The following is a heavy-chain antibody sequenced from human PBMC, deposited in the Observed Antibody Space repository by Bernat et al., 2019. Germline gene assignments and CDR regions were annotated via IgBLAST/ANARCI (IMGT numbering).Heavy chain of an antibody. CDR1: GFSVGSSY. D-gene: IGHD4-17*01. CDR3: ARERATVYDAFDI. CDR2: IYSGGNT. V-gene: IGHV3-53*02. Sequence: EVQLVETGGGLIQPGGSLRLSCAASGFSVGSSYMSWVRQAPGKGLEWVSIIYSGGNTYYADSVRGRFTISRDNSKNTLYLQMNNLRADDTAVYYCARERATVYDAFDIWGQGTIVTVSS. J-gene: IGHJ3*02.